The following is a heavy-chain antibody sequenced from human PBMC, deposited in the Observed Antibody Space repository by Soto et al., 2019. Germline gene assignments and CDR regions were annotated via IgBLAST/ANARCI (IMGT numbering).Heavy chain of an antibody. CDR1: GASISSGRSY. CDR3: ARDNGYGHFDS. V-gene: IGHV4-31*03. D-gene: IGHD5-12*01. J-gene: IGHJ4*02. Sequence: SETLSLTCTVSGASISSGRSYWSWIRQHPGKGLEWIGYMFYSGSTYYHPSLKSRVNISADTSKNQFSLRLTSVTPADTAVYYCARDNGYGHFDSWGQGTLVTVAS. CDR2: MFYSGST.